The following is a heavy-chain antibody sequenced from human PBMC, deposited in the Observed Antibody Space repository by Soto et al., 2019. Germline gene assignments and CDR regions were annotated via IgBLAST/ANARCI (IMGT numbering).Heavy chain of an antibody. CDR2: ISSGGTTI. J-gene: IGHJ4*02. CDR1: GSTFSRYE. CDR3: ARALDFWSGYLSD. D-gene: IGHD3-3*01. Sequence: GGSLRLSCAASGSTFSRYEMNWVRQAPGKGLEWVSYISSGGTTIYCADSVKGRFTISRDNAKNSLDLQMNSLRADDTAIYYCARALDFWSGYLSDWGQGTLVTVSS. V-gene: IGHV3-48*03.